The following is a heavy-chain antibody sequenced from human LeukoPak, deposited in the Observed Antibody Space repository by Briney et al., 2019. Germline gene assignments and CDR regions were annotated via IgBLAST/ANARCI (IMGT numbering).Heavy chain of an antibody. CDR3: AIYDSSGYYNY. D-gene: IGHD3-22*01. Sequence: QSGGSLRLSCVASGFTFTSYAMSWVRQAPGRGLEWVSGSSGSGVITYHADSVKGRFTISRDNSKNTLYLQMNSLRAEDTAVYYCAIYDSSGYYNYWGQGTLVTVSS. V-gene: IGHV3-23*01. CDR1: GFTFTSYA. J-gene: IGHJ4*02. CDR2: SSGSGVIT.